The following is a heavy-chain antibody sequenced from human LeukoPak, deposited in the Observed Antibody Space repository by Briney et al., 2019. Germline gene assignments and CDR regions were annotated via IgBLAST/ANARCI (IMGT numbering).Heavy chain of an antibody. Sequence: SETLSLTCTVSGSISSYYWSWIRQPPGKGLEWIGYIYTSGSTNCNPSLKSRVTISVDTSKNQFSLDLSSVTAADTAVYYCARQKCTSTSCLTKNAFDIWGQGTMVTVSS. CDR3: ARQKCTSTSCLTKNAFDI. D-gene: IGHD2-2*01. CDR1: GSISSYY. CDR2: IYTSGST. V-gene: IGHV4-4*09. J-gene: IGHJ3*02.